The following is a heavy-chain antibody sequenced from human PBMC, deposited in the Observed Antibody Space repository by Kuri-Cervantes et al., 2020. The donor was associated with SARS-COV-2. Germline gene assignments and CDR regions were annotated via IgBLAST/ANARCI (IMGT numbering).Heavy chain of an antibody. CDR3: ARETSTYSSSIDY. Sequence: SETLSLTCTVSGGSISSGGYYWSWIRQPPGKGLEWIGYIYHSGSTYYNPSLKSRVTISVDRSKNQFSLKLSSVTVADAAVYYCARETSTYSSSIDYWGQGTLVTVSS. V-gene: IGHV4-30-2*01. CDR2: IYHSGST. D-gene: IGHD6-6*01. CDR1: GGSISSGGYY. J-gene: IGHJ4*02.